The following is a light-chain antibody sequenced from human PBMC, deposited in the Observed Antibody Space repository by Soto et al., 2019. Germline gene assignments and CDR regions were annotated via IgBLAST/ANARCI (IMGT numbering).Light chain of an antibody. CDR3: QQRSNWLT. J-gene: IGKJ4*01. CDR1: QSVSSY. V-gene: IGKV3-11*01. CDR2: DAS. Sequence: EIVLTQSPATLSLSPGERATLSCRASQSVSSYLAWYQQKPGQAPRLLIYDASNSATGIPARFSGSGSGTDFTLTISSLEPEDFASYDCQQRSNWLTFGGGTKVEIK.